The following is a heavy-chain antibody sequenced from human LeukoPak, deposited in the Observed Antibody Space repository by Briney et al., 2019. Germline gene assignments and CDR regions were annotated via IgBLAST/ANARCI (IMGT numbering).Heavy chain of an antibody. CDR2: IIPILGIA. D-gene: IGHD2-15*01. CDR1: GGTFSSYA. Sequence: SVKVSCKASGGTFSSYAISWVRQAPGQGLEWMGRIIPILGIANYAQKFQGRVTITADKSTSTAYMELSSLRSEDTAVYYCVRGSATGWFDPWGQGTLVTVSS. CDR3: VRGSATGWFDP. V-gene: IGHV1-69*04. J-gene: IGHJ5*02.